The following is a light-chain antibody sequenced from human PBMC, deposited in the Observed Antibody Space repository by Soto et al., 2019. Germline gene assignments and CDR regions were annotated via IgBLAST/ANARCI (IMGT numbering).Light chain of an antibody. V-gene: IGLV3-21*02. CDR2: DNS. Sequence: SYELTQPPSVSVAPGQTATISCGGNNIGSQGVHWYQQKPPQAPVLVVYDNSDRPSGIPERFSGSKSENTATLTISRVEAGDDADYYCQVWHTNSDHVVFGGGTKATVL. CDR1: NIGSQG. J-gene: IGLJ2*01. CDR3: QVWHTNSDHVV.